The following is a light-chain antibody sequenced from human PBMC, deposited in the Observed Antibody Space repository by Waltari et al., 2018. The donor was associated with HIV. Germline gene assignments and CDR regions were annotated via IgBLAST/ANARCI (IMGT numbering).Light chain of an antibody. V-gene: IGLV8-61*01. CDR1: PVPVSTTYH. Sequence: QTVVTQEPSFSVSPAGTVTLTRGLTPVPVSTTYHPRWYQQTPGQAPRTLIYSTNTRSSGVPDRFSGSILGNKAALTITGAQADDESDYYCVLYMGSGIWVFGGGTKLTVL. CDR3: VLYMGSGIWV. CDR2: STN. J-gene: IGLJ3*02.